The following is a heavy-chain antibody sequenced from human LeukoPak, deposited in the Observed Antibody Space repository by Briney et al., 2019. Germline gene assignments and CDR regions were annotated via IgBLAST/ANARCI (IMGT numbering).Heavy chain of an antibody. J-gene: IGHJ6*03. CDR3: ASVLRFLGASYYYYMDV. CDR1: GGTFSSYA. D-gene: IGHD3-3*01. CDR2: IIPIFGTA. Sequence: SVKVSCKASGGTFSSYAISWVRQAPGQGLEWMGGIIPIFGTANYAQKFQGRVPITTDESTSTAYMELSSLRSEDTAVYYCASVLRFLGASYYYYMDVWGKGTTVTVSS. V-gene: IGHV1-69*05.